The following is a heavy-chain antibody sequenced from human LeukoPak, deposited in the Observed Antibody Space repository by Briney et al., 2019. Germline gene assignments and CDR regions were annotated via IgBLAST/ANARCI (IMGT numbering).Heavy chain of an antibody. Sequence: SQTLSLTCAISGDSVSSNSAAWNWIRQSPSRGLEWLGRTYYRSKWYNDYAVSVKSRITINPDTSKNQFSLQLNSVTPEDTAVYYCARDVGLYSSSWSAFDPWGQGTLVTVSS. V-gene: IGHV6-1*01. CDR2: TYYRSKWYN. D-gene: IGHD6-13*01. J-gene: IGHJ5*02. CDR3: ARDVGLYSSSWSAFDP. CDR1: GDSVSSNSAA.